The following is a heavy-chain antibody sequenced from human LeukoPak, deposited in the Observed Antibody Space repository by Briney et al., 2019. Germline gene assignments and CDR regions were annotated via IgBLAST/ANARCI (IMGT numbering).Heavy chain of an antibody. J-gene: IGHJ4*02. CDR2: FDPEDGET. D-gene: IGHD3-10*01. CDR3: ATILHSGLWFRELQLDY. CDR1: GYTLTELS. Sequence: ASVKVSCKVSGYTLTELSMHWVRQAPGKGLEWMGGFDPEDGETIYAQKFQRRVTMTEDTSPDTASMQLSSLRSEDTAVYYCATILHSGLWFRELQLDYWGQGTLVAVSS. V-gene: IGHV1-24*01.